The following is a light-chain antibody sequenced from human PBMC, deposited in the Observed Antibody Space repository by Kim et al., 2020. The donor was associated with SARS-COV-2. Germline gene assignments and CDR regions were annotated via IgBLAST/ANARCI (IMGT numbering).Light chain of an antibody. Sequence: RATNNCNSRQSVLYSSNNQNSVAWHTQKPARPPKLLIYWASTREYGLPDRFSGRVSGTDFTLTISSLQSKDVAVYYCQQYYSTPYSFGQGTKLYI. CDR1: QSVLYSSNNQNS. J-gene: IGKJ2*01. CDR2: WAS. V-gene: IGKV4-1*01. CDR3: QQYYSTPYS.